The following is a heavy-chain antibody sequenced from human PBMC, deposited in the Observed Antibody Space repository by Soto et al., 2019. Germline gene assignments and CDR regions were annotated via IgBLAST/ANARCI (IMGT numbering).Heavy chain of an antibody. CDR3: AKDFSPSSYGFDS. CDR1: GFTFSSYA. V-gene: IGHV3-23*01. Sequence: GGSLRLSCAASGFTFSSYAMSWVRQAPGKGLEWVSAISGSGGSTYYAFSVKGRFTISRDYSKNTLYLQMNSLRAEDTAVYYCAKDFSPSSYGFDSWGQGTLVTVSS. J-gene: IGHJ4*02. D-gene: IGHD5-18*01. CDR2: ISGSGGST.